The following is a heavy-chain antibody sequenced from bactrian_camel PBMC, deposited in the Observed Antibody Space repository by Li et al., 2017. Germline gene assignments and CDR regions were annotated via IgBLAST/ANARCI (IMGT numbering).Heavy chain of an antibody. Sequence: HVQLVESGGGSVQAGGSLRLSCTVSGYIYSFYCLGWLRQAPGKERELVSIIASDGTTWYSHSVKDRFTISQDNAKNALYLRMDSLKTEDTALYYCAARVRSDGYSATRYWGQGTQVTVS. CDR1: GYIYSFYC. V-gene: IGHV3S53*01. CDR3: AARVRSDGYSATRY. J-gene: IGHJ4*01. CDR2: IASDGTT. D-gene: IGHD4*01.